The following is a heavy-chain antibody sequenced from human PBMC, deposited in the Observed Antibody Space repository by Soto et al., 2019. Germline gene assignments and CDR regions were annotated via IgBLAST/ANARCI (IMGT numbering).Heavy chain of an antibody. J-gene: IGHJ4*02. Sequence: SETLSLTCTVSCGPVTNSSYYWGWIRQSPGKGLEWIGSVYYRGRSYSKSSVKSRVTISVDTSKNRFSLSLNSVTASDTAVYFCVSQRTTVPTQAYFDYWGPGALVTVSS. CDR1: CGPVTNSSYY. CDR2: VYYRGRS. D-gene: IGHD4-17*01. CDR3: VSQRTTVPTQAYFDY. V-gene: IGHV4-39*01.